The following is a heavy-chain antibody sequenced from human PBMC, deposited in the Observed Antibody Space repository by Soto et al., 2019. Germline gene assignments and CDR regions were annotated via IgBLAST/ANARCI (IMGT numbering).Heavy chain of an antibody. CDR2: INRSGST. J-gene: IGHJ6*02. CDR1: GDSISSYY. D-gene: IGHD2-2*03. V-gene: IGHV4-34*01. Sequence: PSETLSLTCTVSGDSISSYYWTWIRQPPGTGLEWIGEINRSGSTNYNPSLQSRVTISVDTSKNQFSLRLTSVTAADTAVYYCAILNGYCISTNCHGYYGMDVWGQGTTVTVSS. CDR3: AILNGYCISTNCHGYYGMDV.